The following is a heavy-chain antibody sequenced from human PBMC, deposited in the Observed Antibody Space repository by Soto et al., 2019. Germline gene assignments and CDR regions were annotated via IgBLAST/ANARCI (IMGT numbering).Heavy chain of an antibody. D-gene: IGHD3-10*01. J-gene: IGHJ6*02. V-gene: IGHV3-23*01. CDR2: ISGSGGST. CDR3: AKALYYGSGSTIKYYYYYYGMDV. Sequence: GGSLRLSCAASGFTFSSYAMSWVRQAPGKGLEWVSAISGSGGSTYYADSVKGRFTMSRDNSKNTLYLQMNSLRAEDTAVYYCAKALYYGSGSTIKYYYYYYGMDVWGQGTTVTVSS. CDR1: GFTFSSYA.